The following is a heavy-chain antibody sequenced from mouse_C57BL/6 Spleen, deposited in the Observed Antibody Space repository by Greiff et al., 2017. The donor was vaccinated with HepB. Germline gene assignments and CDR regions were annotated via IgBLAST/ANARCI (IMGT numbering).Heavy chain of an antibody. J-gene: IGHJ2*01. CDR1: GYTFTSYG. V-gene: IGHV1-81*01. CDR2: IYPRSGNT. Sequence: VQLQESGAELARPGASVKLSCKASGYTFTSYGISWVKQRTGQGLEWIGEIYPRSGNTYYNEKFKGKAPLTADKSSSTAYIELRRLTSEDSAVYYYARSSLISAVVAAAYWGQGTTLTVSS. D-gene: IGHD1-1*01. CDR3: ARSSLISAVVAAAY.